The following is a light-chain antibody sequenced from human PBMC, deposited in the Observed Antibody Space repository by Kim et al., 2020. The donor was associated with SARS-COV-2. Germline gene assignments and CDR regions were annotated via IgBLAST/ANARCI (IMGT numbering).Light chain of an antibody. J-gene: IGLJ3*02. V-gene: IGLV3-21*04. CDR3: QVWDSGSDHWV. Sequence: APGKAASITCGGNNIGSQRVHWYQQKPGQAPVLVIYHNSDRPSGIPERFSGSNSGNTATLTISRVEAGDEADYYCQVWDSGSDHWVFGGGTKLTVL. CDR2: HNS. CDR1: NIGSQR.